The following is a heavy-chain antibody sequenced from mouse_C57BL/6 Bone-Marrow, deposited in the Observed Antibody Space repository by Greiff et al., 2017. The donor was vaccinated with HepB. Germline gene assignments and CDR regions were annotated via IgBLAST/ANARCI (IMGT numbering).Heavy chain of an antibody. CDR1: GFNIKNTY. Sequence: VQLQHSVAELVRPGASVKLSCTASGFNIKNTYMHWVKQRPEQGLEWIGRIDPANGNTKYAPKFQGKATITADTSSNTAYLQLSSLTSEDTAIYYCARWPNYYGSSYWYFDVWGTGTTVTVSS. CDR3: ARWPNYYGSSYWYFDV. V-gene: IGHV14-3*01. J-gene: IGHJ1*03. D-gene: IGHD1-1*01. CDR2: IDPANGNT.